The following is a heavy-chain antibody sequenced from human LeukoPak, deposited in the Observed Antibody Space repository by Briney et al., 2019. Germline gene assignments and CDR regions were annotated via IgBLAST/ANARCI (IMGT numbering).Heavy chain of an antibody. Sequence: ASVKVSCKASGYSFTSHYMHWVRQAPGQGLEWMGLINPSGSSTLYAQKFQGRVTMTRDMSTTTDYMELSSLRSEDTAVYYCARDQGGYYSSSWVFDYWGQGTLVTVSS. CDR3: ARDQGGYYSSSWVFDY. D-gene: IGHD6-13*01. V-gene: IGHV1-46*01. CDR2: INPSGSST. J-gene: IGHJ4*02. CDR1: GYSFTSHY.